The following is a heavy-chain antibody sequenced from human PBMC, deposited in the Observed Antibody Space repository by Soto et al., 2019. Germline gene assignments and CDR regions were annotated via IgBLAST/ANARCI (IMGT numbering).Heavy chain of an antibody. CDR3: ARRLSSVYCSSTSCYKTYDILTGYDY. J-gene: IGHJ4*02. CDR2: IHYSGST. V-gene: IGHV4-39*01. CDR1: GGSISCSRYY. D-gene: IGHD2-2*02. Sequence: SETLSLTCTVSGGSISCSRYYWGWIRQPPGKGLEWIATIHYSGSTYYNPSLKSRVIISEDTSKNQLSLKLSSVTAADTAVYYCARRLSSVYCSSTSCYKTYDILTGYDYWGQGTLVTVSS.